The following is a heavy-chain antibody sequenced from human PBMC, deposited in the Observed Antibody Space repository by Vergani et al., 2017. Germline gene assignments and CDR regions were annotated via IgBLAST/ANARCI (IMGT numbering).Heavy chain of an antibody. CDR2: IYYSGST. D-gene: IGHD3-9*01. Sequence: QLQLQESGPGLVKPSETLSLTCTVSGDSISQSSYYWGWIRQPPGKGLDVIGSIYYSGSTSYNPSLKSRVTISVDTSKNQFSLKLRSVTASDTAVYYCARVVSYFDILTGYYKGPRYYFDYWGQGTLVTVSS. CDR3: ARVVSYFDILTGYYKGPRYYFDY. CDR1: GDSISQSSYY. V-gene: IGHV4-39*01. J-gene: IGHJ4*02.